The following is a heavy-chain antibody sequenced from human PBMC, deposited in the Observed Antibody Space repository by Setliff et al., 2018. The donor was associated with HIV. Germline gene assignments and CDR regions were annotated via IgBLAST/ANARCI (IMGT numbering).Heavy chain of an antibody. Sequence: ASVKVSCKASGYTFTSYAMHWVRQAPGQRLEWMAWINAGNGNTKYSQEFQGRLTMTEDTSTSTAYMELRSLRSDDTAVYYCARILVGVDDAFDIWGQGTMVTVSS. CDR3: ARILVGVDDAFDI. V-gene: IGHV1-3*01. J-gene: IGHJ3*02. D-gene: IGHD1-26*01. CDR1: GYTFTSYA. CDR2: INAGNGNT.